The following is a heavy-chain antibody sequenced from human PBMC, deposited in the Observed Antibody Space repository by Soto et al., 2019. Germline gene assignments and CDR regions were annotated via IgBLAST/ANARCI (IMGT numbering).Heavy chain of an antibody. CDR2: ISTYNGNT. CDR3: ARDREYNWNYNWFDP. D-gene: IGHD1-7*01. Sequence: ASVKVSCKAIGYSFTSHYMHWVRQAPGQGLEWMGWISTYNGNTNFTQKLQGRVTMTTDTSTSTAYMELRSLRSDDTAVYYCARDREYNWNYNWFDPWGQGTLVTVSS. J-gene: IGHJ5*02. V-gene: IGHV1-18*04. CDR1: GYSFTSHY.